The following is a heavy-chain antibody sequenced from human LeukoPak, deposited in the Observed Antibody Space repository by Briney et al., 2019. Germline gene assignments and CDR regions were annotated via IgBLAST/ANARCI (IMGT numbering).Heavy chain of an antibody. J-gene: IGHJ5*01. D-gene: IGHD1-7*01. CDR1: GFTFSTYW. V-gene: IGHV3-33*08. Sequence: GGSLRLSCVVSGFTFSTYWMSWVRQAPGKGLEWVTVIWYDGSKEYYADSVKGRFAISRDNSKNTLYLQMHSLTADDTAVYYCARDLAPGPGDHNWNYKNCFDSWGQGTLVTVSS. CDR3: ARDLAPGPGDHNWNYKNCFDS. CDR2: IWYDGSKE.